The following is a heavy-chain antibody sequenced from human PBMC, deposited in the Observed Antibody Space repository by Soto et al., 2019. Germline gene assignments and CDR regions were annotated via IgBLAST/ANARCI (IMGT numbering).Heavy chain of an antibody. D-gene: IGHD3-22*01. CDR1: GFTFSGYA. CDR3: AKRDVFDISGFSPLFEC. J-gene: IGHJ4*02. CDR2: IVGSGGET. V-gene: IGHV3-23*01. Sequence: EVQLLESGGGFLQPGGSLRLSCEASGFTFSGYAMNWVRQAPGKGLQWVASIVGSGGETYYSDSVKGRFTISRDNSKNVLYLQMNSLRVEDTALYYCAKRDVFDISGFSPLFECWGQGTLVTVSP.